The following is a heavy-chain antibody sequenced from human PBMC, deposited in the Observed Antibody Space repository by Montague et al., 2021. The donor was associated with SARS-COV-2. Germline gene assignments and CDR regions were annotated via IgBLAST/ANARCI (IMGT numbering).Heavy chain of an antibody. D-gene: IGHD2-2*01. Sequence: SETLSLTCTVSGAFITSHYWSWIRQPPGKGLEWIGNVFSGGSSKYKPSLKSRVTLSVDTSKNQFPLKLTSVTTADTALYYCVRDLYCRSTACIGNAFDVWGQGTMVSVFS. CDR3: VRDLYCRSTACIGNAFDV. J-gene: IGHJ3*01. CDR1: GAFITSHY. V-gene: IGHV4-59*11. CDR2: VFSGGSS.